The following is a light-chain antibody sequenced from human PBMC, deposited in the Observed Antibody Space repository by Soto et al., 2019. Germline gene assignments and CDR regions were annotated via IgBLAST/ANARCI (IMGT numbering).Light chain of an antibody. V-gene: IGKV1-39*01. CDR2: TTS. CDR1: QTISSW. Sequence: DIQMTQSPSPLSGSVGDRVTITCRASQTISSWLAWYQQKPGKAPKLLIYTTSSLQSGVPSRFSGSGSGTDFTLTISSLQPEDFATYYCQQSDSTGTWTVAQGAKVDI. CDR3: QQSDSTGTWT. J-gene: IGKJ1*01.